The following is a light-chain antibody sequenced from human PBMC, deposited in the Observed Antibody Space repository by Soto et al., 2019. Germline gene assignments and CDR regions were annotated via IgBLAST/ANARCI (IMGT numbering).Light chain of an antibody. J-gene: IGLJ1*01. Sequence: QSALTQPRSVSGSPGQSVTISCTGTSSDVGGYNYVSWYQQHPGKAPKLMIYDVIKRPSGVPDRFSGSKSGNTASLTISGLQAEDEADYYCCSYAGSYTHYVFGTGTKVTVL. CDR3: CSYAGSYTHYV. V-gene: IGLV2-11*01. CDR1: SSDVGGYNY. CDR2: DVI.